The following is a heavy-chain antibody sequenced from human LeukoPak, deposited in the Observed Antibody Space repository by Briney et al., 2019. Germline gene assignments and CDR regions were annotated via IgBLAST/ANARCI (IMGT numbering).Heavy chain of an antibody. CDR1: GGSISSSSYY. J-gene: IGHJ4*02. CDR3: ARKDPGYSGYSDFDY. CDR2: IYYSGST. D-gene: IGHD5-12*01. Sequence: SETLSLTCTVSGGSISSSSYYWGWIRQPPGKGLEWIGSIYYSGSTYYNPSLKSRVTISMDTSKNQFSLKLSSVTAADTAVYFCARKDPGYSGYSDFDYWGQGSLVTVSS. V-gene: IGHV4-39*07.